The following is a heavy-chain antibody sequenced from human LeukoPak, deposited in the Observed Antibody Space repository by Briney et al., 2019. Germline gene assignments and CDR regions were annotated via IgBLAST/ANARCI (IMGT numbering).Heavy chain of an antibody. V-gene: IGHV1-8*01. J-gene: IGHJ4*02. CDR2: MNPNSGNT. D-gene: IGHD3-16*01. CDR1: GYTFTSYD. CDR3: ARITWKKAFDY. Sequence: ASVNVSCKASGYTFTSYDINSVRQATGQGLEWMGWMNPNSGNTGYAQKFQGRATMTRNTSISTAYMELSSLRSEATAVYYCARITWKKAFDYWGQGTLVTVSS.